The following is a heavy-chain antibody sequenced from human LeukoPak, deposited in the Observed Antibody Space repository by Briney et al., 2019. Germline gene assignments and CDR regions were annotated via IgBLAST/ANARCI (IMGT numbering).Heavy chain of an antibody. Sequence: SETLSLTCAVYGGSFSGYYWSWIRQPPGKGLEWIGEINHSGSTNYNPSLKSRVTISVDTSKNQFSLKPSSVTAADTAVYYCARRVGVAALLFDYWGQGTLVTVSS. CDR1: GGSFSGYY. CDR2: INHSGST. J-gene: IGHJ4*02. V-gene: IGHV4-34*01. D-gene: IGHD6-19*01. CDR3: ARRVGVAALLFDY.